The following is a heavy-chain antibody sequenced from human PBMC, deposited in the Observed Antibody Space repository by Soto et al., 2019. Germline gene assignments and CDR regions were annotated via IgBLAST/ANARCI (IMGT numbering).Heavy chain of an antibody. CDR3: ARTDQITMVRGAFDY. D-gene: IGHD3-10*01. CDR2: IYHSGST. Sequence: SETLSLICAVSGGSISSGGYSWSWIRQPPGKGLEWIGYIYHSGSTYYNPSLKSRVTISVDRSKNQFSLKLSSVTAADTAVYYCARTDQITMVRGAFDYWGQGTLVTVSS. J-gene: IGHJ4*02. V-gene: IGHV4-30-2*01. CDR1: GGSISSGGYS.